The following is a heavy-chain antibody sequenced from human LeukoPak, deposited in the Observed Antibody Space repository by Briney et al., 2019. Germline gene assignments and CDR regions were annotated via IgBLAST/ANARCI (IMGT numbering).Heavy chain of an antibody. V-gene: IGHV4-4*07. J-gene: IGHJ6*03. Sequence: SETLSLTCTVSGGSISSYYWSWIRQPAGKGLEWIGRIYTSGSTNYNPSLKSRVTMSVDTSKNQFSLKLSSVTAADTAVYYCARGSIVVVPAAIPDYYYYMDVWGKGTTVTVSS. CDR3: ARGSIVVVPAAIPDYYYYMDV. CDR2: IYTSGST. D-gene: IGHD2-2*02. CDR1: GGSISSYY.